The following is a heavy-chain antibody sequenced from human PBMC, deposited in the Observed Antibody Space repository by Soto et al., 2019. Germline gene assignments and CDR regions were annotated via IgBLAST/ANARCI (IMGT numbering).Heavy chain of an antibody. CDR3: ARPATYSSSCTYDY. V-gene: IGHV1-18*01. Sequence: QVQLVQSGAEVKKPGASVKVSCKASGYTFTSYGISWVRQAPGQGLEWMGWISVSNGNTNYAQKFQGRVTLTTDTSTSTAYMELRSLRSDDTAVYYCARPATYSSSCTYDYWGQGTLVTVSS. J-gene: IGHJ4*02. CDR2: ISVSNGNT. CDR1: GYTFTSYG. D-gene: IGHD6-13*01.